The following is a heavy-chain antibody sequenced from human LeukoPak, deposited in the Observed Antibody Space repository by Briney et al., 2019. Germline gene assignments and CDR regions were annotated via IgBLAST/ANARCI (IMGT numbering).Heavy chain of an antibody. D-gene: IGHD6-19*01. Sequence: GGSLRLSCAASGFTFSSYEMNWVRQAPGKGLEWVSYISSGSTIYDADSVKGRFTISRDNARNSLYLQMNSLRAEDTAVYYCARESIAVAGAPFDYWGQGTLVTVSS. CDR3: ARESIAVAGAPFDY. J-gene: IGHJ4*02. V-gene: IGHV3-48*03. CDR2: ISSGSTI. CDR1: GFTFSSYE.